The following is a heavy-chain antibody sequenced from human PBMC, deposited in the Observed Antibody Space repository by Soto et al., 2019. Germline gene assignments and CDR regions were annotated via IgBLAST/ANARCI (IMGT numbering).Heavy chain of an antibody. Sequence: LSLTCAVSGGSIISDGYSWSWIRQPPGKGLQWIGHIYEGGNTYYTPSLESRVAISTDKSKNQFSLRLSSVTAADTAVYYCVRRSPEDAFDIWGQGTMVTASS. J-gene: IGHJ3*02. CDR2: IYEGGNT. V-gene: IGHV4-30-2*01. CDR1: GGSIISDGYS. CDR3: VRRSPEDAFDI.